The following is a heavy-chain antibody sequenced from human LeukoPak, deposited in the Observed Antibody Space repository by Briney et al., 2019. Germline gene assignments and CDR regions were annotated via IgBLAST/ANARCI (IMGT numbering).Heavy chain of an antibody. D-gene: IGHD3-16*02. V-gene: IGHV4-59*08. CDR3: ARHIGGGIEDMDV. CDR2: IYVTGT. CDR1: GGSIGTYF. Sequence: PSETLSLTCTVSGGSIGTYFWSWIRQSPGKGLEWIGYIYVTGTRYNPYLQSRVTISVDRSRNQFFLKMSSVTAADTTVHYCARHIGGGIEDMDVWGKGTKVIVSS. J-gene: IGHJ6*03.